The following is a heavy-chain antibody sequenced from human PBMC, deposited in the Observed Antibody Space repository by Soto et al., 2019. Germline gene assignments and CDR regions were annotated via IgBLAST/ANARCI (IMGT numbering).Heavy chain of an antibody. CDR3: AKGRSYYYYYGVDV. Sequence: PGGSLRLSCAASGFTFSTYGMHWVRQAPGKGLEWVAVISYDGSNEYYADSVKGRFTISRDNSKNTLSLEMHSLRAEDTAVYYCAKGRSYYYYYGVDVWGQGTTVTV. CDR2: ISYDGSNE. CDR1: GFTFSTYG. V-gene: IGHV3-30*18. J-gene: IGHJ6*02.